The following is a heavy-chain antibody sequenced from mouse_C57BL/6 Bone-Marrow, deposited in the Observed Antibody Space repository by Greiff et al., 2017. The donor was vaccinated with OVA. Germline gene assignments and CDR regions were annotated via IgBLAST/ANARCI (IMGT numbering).Heavy chain of an antibody. CDR1: GYTFTSYW. Sequence: VQLLQSGTVLARPGASVKMSCKTSGYTFTSYWMHWVKQRPGQGLEWIGAIYPGNGDTSYNQKFKGKAKLTAVTSASTAYMELSSLTDEDSAVYYCTTVPTGTLDYWGQGTTLTVSS. J-gene: IGHJ2*01. V-gene: IGHV1-5*01. CDR3: TTVPTGTLDY. CDR2: IYPGNGDT. D-gene: IGHD4-1*02.